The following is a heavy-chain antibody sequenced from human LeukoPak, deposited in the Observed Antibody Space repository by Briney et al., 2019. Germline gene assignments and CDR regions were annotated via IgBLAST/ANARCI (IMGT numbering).Heavy chain of an antibody. D-gene: IGHD3-16*02. V-gene: IGHV4-39*01. CDR1: GGSIISSSFW. J-gene: IGHJ4*02. CDR3: ARTYDYIWGSFRSHSFDS. CDR2: IYYSGVS. Sequence: SETLSLTCTVSGGSIISSSFWWGWIRQPPGKGLEWIGSIYYSGVSYYNTSLKSRVTISVDASKNQFSLKLSSVTAADTGVYYCARTYDYIWGSFRSHSFDSWGQGTLVTVSS.